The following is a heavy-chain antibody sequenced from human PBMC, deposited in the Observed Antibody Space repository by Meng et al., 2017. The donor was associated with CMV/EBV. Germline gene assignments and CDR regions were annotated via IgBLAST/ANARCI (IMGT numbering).Heavy chain of an antibody. J-gene: IGHJ4*02. CDR1: GGSFSSYA. V-gene: IGHV1-69*12. CDR3: ARGDYGSY. CDR2: IIPIFGTA. Sequence: QVQLVQSGAEVKKXXSSVKVSSKASGGSFSSYARSWVRQAPGQGLEWMGGIIPIFGTANYAQKFQGKVTITADESTSTAYMELSSLRSEDTAVYYCARGDYGSYWGQGTLVTVSS. D-gene: IGHD4-17*01.